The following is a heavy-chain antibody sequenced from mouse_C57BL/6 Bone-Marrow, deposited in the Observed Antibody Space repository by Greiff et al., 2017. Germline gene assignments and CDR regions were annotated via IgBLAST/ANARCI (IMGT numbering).Heavy chain of an antibody. Sequence: QVQLQQSGAELARPGASVKLSCKASGYTFTSYGISWVKQRTGQGLEWIGEIYPRSGNTYYNEKFKGKATLTADKSSSTAYMELRSLTSEDSAVYFCARSGYYSYYCAMDYWGQGTSVTVSS. CDR3: ARSGYYSYYCAMDY. CDR1: GYTFTSYG. CDR2: IYPRSGNT. J-gene: IGHJ4*01. V-gene: IGHV1-81*01. D-gene: IGHD2-12*01.